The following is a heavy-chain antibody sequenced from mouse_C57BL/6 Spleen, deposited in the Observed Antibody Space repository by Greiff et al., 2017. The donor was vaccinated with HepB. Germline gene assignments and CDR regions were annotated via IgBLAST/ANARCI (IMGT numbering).Heavy chain of an antibody. D-gene: IGHD3-3*01. CDR2: IYPSDSET. CDR3: ARGDSSY. Sequence: VQLQQPGAELVRPGSSVKLSCKASGYTFTSYWMDWVKQRPGQGPEWIGNIYPSDSETHYNQKFKDKATLTVDKSSSTAYMQLSSLTSEDSAVYYCARGDSSYWGQGTLVTVSA. J-gene: IGHJ3*01. CDR1: GYTFTSYW. V-gene: IGHV1-61*01.